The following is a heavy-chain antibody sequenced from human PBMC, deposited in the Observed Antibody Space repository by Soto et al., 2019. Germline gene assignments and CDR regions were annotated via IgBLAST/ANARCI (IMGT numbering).Heavy chain of an antibody. CDR2: IYSGGST. CDR1: GFTVSSNY. D-gene: IGHD3-22*01. J-gene: IGHJ4*02. Sequence: GGSLRLSCAASGFTVSSNYRSWVRQAPGKGLEWVSVIYSGGSTYYADSVKGRFTISRDNSKNTLYLQMNSLRAEDTAVYYCARVVGYYDSSGYYSEYFDYWGQGTLVTVSS. V-gene: IGHV3-53*01. CDR3: ARVVGYYDSSGYYSEYFDY.